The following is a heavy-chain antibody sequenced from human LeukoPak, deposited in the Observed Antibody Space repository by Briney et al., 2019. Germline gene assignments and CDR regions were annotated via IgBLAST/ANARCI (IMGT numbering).Heavy chain of an antibody. CDR1: GYTFTGYY. Sequence: ASVKVSCKASGYTFTGYYMHWVRQAPGQGLEWMGWINPNSGDTNYAQKLQGRVTMTTDTSTSTAYMELRSLRSDDTAVYYCARDDYPYYWGQGTLVTVSS. CDR2: INPNSGDT. J-gene: IGHJ4*02. CDR3: ARDDYPYY. V-gene: IGHV1-2*02. D-gene: IGHD4-11*01.